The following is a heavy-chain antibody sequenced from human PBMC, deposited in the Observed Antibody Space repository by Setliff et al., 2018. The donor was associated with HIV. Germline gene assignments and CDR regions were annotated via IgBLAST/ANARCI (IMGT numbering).Heavy chain of an antibody. J-gene: IGHJ5*02. CDR2: VDPEDGET. V-gene: IGHV1-69-2*01. Sequence: ASVKVSCKASGYTFTDYYMHWVKQAPGKGPEWMGRVDPEDGETIYAEKFQGRVTITADTSTDTAYMELNSLRADDTAVYYCAALSLRTNAVYGVISTRFDPWGQGTLVTVSS. D-gene: IGHD2-8*01. CDR3: AALSLRTNAVYGVISTRFDP. CDR1: GYTFTDYY.